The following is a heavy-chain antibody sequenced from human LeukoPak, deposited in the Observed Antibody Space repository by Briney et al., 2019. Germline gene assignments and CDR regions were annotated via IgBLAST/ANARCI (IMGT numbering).Heavy chain of an antibody. Sequence: PGGSLRLSCAASGFTFSSYAMSWVRQAPGKGLEWVSAISASGGSTYYADSVKGRFTISRDNSKNTLYLQMNSPRAEDTAVYYCAKNSVRSGYYYGYWGQGTLVTVSS. D-gene: IGHD3-22*01. V-gene: IGHV3-23*01. CDR3: AKNSVRSGYYYGY. J-gene: IGHJ4*02. CDR1: GFTFSSYA. CDR2: ISASGGST.